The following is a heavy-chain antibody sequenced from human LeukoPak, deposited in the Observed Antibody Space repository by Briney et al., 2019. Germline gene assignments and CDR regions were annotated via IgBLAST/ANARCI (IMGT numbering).Heavy chain of an antibody. V-gene: IGHV3-23*01. CDR1: KFTFINSA. Sequence: PGGSLRLSCATSKFTFINSAMSWIRQAPGKGLEWVSGISASGLSTTYADSVKGRFTISKDNSKNTLYLQMNSLRAEDTAVYYCATWSGRNDYWGQGTLVTVSS. CDR3: ATWSGRNDY. D-gene: IGHD3-3*01. CDR2: ISASGLST. J-gene: IGHJ4*02.